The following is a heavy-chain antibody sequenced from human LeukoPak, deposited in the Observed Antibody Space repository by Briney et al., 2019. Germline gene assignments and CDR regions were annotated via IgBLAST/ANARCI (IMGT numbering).Heavy chain of an antibody. J-gene: IGHJ4*02. CDR2: IYASGST. Sequence: SETLSLTCTVSGGSIRCFYWSWIRQPPGKGLEWVGYIYASGSTNYNPSLKCRVTISVDTSRNQFSLKVTSVTAADTAVYYCARHRQYGDYDYWGQGTLVTVSS. CDR3: ARHRQYGDYDY. V-gene: IGHV4-4*09. CDR1: GGSIRCFY. D-gene: IGHD4-17*01.